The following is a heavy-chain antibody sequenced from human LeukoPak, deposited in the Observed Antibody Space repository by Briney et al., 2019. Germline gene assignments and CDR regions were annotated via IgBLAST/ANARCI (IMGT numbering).Heavy chain of an antibody. CDR1: GFTFSSYA. CDR3: ARVGPKYSSSWYADY. CDR2: ISSNGGST. D-gene: IGHD6-13*01. Sequence: GGSLRLSCAASGFTFSSYAMHWVRQAPGKGLEYVSAISSNGGSTYYANSVKGRFTISRDNSKNTLYLQMGSLRAEDMAVYYCARVGPKYSSSWYADYWGQGTLVTVSS. V-gene: IGHV3-64*01. J-gene: IGHJ4*02.